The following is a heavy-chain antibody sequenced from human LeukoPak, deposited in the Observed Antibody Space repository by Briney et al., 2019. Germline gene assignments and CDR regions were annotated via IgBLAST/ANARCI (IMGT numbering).Heavy chain of an antibody. Sequence: GASVKVSCKASGYTFTGYYMHWVRQAPGQGLEWMGWINPNSGGTNYAQRFQGRVTMTRDTSISTAYMELSRLRSDDTAVYYCARFAYGSGRRYFDYWGQGTLVTVSS. CDR1: GYTFTGYY. J-gene: IGHJ4*02. CDR2: INPNSGGT. CDR3: ARFAYGSGRRYFDY. D-gene: IGHD3-10*01. V-gene: IGHV1-2*02.